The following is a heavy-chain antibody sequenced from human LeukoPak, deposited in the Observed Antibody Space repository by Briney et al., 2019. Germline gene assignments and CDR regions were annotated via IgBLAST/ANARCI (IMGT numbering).Heavy chain of an antibody. J-gene: IGHJ4*02. CDR2: IYSGGHT. CDR1: GFIVSSNY. V-gene: IGHV3-66*01. D-gene: IGHD5-12*01. Sequence: GGSLRLSCAASGFIVSSNYMSWVRQAPGKGQECVSVIYSGGHTYYADSVKGRFTISRDNSKNTLYLQMNSLRVEDTAVYYCAVATIYYFDYWGQGTLVTVSS. CDR3: AVATIYYFDY.